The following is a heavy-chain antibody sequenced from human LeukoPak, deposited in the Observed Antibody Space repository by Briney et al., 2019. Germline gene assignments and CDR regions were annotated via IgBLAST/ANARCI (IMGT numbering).Heavy chain of an antibody. J-gene: IGHJ3*02. D-gene: IGHD6-13*01. CDR2: IYNSGNT. CDR3: ARDPDSSSWGYAFDI. Sequence: PSETLSLTCTVSGGSISSYYWSWIRQPAGKGLGWIGRIYNSGNTNYNPSLKSRVTMSVDTSKNQFSLKLSSVTAADTATYYCARDPDSSSWGYAFDIWGQGTMVTVSS. CDR1: GGSISSYY. V-gene: IGHV4-4*07.